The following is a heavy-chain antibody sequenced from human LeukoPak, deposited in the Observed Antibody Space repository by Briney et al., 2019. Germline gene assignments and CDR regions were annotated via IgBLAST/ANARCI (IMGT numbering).Heavy chain of an antibody. V-gene: IGHV3-7*01. CDR1: GFTFSSYA. D-gene: IGHD2-2*02. CDR2: IKQDGSEK. CDR3: ARGPRADIVVVPAAIGDWFDP. J-gene: IGHJ5*02. Sequence: GGSLRLSCAASGFTFSSYAMSWVRQAPGKGLEWVANIKQDGSEKYYVDSVKGRFTISRDNAKNSLYLQMNSLRAEDTAVYYCARGPRADIVVVPAAIGDWFDPWGQGTLVTVSS.